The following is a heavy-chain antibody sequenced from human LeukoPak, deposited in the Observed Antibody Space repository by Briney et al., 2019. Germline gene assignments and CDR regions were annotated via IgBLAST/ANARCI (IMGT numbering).Heavy chain of an antibody. CDR2: IHSGGST. D-gene: IGHD7-27*01. CDR1: GVSIANFY. Sequence: SETLSLTCTVSGVSIANFYWSWVRQPAGKGLEWIGRIHSGGSTNYMPSLKSRLSMSLGPSKNQFSVKLMSVTAADTAVYYCARSNWGLHQAPFDYWGQGTLVTVSS. V-gene: IGHV4-4*07. CDR3: ARSNWGLHQAPFDY. J-gene: IGHJ4*02.